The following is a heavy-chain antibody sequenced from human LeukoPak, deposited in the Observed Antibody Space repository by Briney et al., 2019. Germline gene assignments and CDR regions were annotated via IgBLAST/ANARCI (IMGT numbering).Heavy chain of an antibody. D-gene: IGHD5-24*01. J-gene: IGHJ5*02. CDR3: ARYGCAGPWSDP. CDR1: GDPISSTSYD. CDR2: IHYSGNT. V-gene: IGHV4-39*01. Sequence: TSETLSLTCTVSGDPISSTSYDWGWIRQPPGKGLEWIGVIHYSGNTYYNSSLKSRVTISVDTSKNQFSLKLTSVPAADTAVYYCARYGCAGPWSDPWGQGTLVTVSS.